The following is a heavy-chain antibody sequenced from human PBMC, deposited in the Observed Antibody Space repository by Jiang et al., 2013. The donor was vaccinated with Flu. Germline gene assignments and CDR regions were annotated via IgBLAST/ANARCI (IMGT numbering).Heavy chain of an antibody. Sequence: SGAEVKKPGASVKVSCKASGYIFTSYYMHWVRQAPGQGLEWLGIINPNGGNTRYAQKFQGRVTMTRDTSTSTVYMELRSLRSEDTAVYYCATSGGSSYSRNYYVDGDWYFDLWGRGTLVTVSS. D-gene: IGHD2-15*01. CDR1: GYIFTSYY. CDR2: INPNGGNT. J-gene: IGHJ2*01. V-gene: IGHV1-46*01. CDR3: ATSGGSSYSRNYYVDGDWYFDL.